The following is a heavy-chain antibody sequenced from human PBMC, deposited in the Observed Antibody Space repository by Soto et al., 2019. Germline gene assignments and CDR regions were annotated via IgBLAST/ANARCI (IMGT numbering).Heavy chain of an antibody. CDR1: GDSVSSNSAA. Sequence: QSPTLSLTCAISGDSVSSNSAAWNWIRQSPSRGLEWLGRTYYRSKWYNDYAVSVKSRITINPDTSKNQFSLQLNSVTPEDTAVYYCAREEGRACGGDCYSGQYYYYGMDVWGQGTTVTVSS. CDR3: AREEGRACGGDCYSGQYYYYGMDV. D-gene: IGHD2-21*02. V-gene: IGHV6-1*01. CDR2: TYYRSKWYN. J-gene: IGHJ6*02.